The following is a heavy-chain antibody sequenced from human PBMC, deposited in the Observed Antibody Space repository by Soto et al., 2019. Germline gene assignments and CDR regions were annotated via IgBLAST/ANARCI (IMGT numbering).Heavy chain of an antibody. Sequence: ASVKVSCKASGYTFTSYAMHWVRQAPGQRLEWMGWINAGNGNTKYSQKFQGRVTITRDTSASTAYMELSGLRSEDTAVYYCARDGPVGSGSYYSPLYYYYMDVWGKGTTVTVSS. J-gene: IGHJ6*03. V-gene: IGHV1-3*01. CDR2: INAGNGNT. D-gene: IGHD3-10*01. CDR1: GYTFTSYA. CDR3: ARDGPVGSGSYYSPLYYYYMDV.